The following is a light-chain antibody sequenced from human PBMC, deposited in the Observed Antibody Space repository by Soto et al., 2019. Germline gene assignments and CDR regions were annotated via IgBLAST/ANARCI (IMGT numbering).Light chain of an antibody. J-gene: IGKJ4*01. CDR2: DAS. CDR1: EDINNN. Sequence: DIQMTQSPSSLSASVGDRVTITCQASEDINNNLNWYQQKPGEAPKLLISDASNLETGVPSRFSGGGSVTHFNFTISSLQPEDIATYYCQPFHNLPVTFGGGTKVEMK. V-gene: IGKV1-33*01. CDR3: QPFHNLPVT.